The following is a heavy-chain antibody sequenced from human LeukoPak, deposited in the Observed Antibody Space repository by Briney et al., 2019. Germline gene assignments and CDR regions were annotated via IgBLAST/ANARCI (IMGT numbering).Heavy chain of an antibody. Sequence: GGSLRLSCAASGFTVSSNYMSWVRQAPGKGLEWVSVIYSGGSTYYADSVKGRFTISRDNSKNTLYLQMNSLRAEDTAVYYCASLGLAAGTTPPTPYYYGMDVWGQGTTVTVSS. V-gene: IGHV3-66*01. J-gene: IGHJ6*02. CDR2: IYSGGST. CDR3: ASLGLAAGTTPPTPYYYGMDV. CDR1: GFTVSSNY. D-gene: IGHD6-13*01.